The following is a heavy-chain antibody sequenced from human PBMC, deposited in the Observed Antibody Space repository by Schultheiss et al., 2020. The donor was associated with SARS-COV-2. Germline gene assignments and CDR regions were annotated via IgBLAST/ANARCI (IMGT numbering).Heavy chain of an antibody. D-gene: IGHD2-2*01. J-gene: IGHJ6*02. CDR3: ARDRGYQLYYYYGMDV. Sequence: SETLSLTCTVSGGSISSGGYYWSWIRQHPGKGLEWIGYIYYSGSTYYNPSLKSLVTISVDTSKNQFSLKLSSVTAADTAVYYCARDRGYQLYYYYGMDVWGQGTTVTVSS. V-gene: IGHV4-31*01. CDR1: GGSISSGGYY. CDR2: IYYSGST.